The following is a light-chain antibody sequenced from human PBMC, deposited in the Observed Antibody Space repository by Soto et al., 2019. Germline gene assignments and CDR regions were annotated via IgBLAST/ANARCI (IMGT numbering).Light chain of an antibody. V-gene: IGLV2-14*01. CDR1: SSDVGGYNY. CDR2: EVS. Sequence: QSALTQPASVSGSPGQSITISCTGTSSDVGGYNYVSWYQHHPGKAPKLMIYEVSNRPSGISNRFSGSKSANTASLTISGIQAEDEADYYCSSYTSTGHYVFGTGTKLTVL. J-gene: IGLJ1*01. CDR3: SSYTSTGHYV.